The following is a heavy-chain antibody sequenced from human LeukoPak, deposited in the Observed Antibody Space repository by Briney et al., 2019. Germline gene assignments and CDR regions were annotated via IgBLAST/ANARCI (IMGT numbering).Heavy chain of an antibody. Sequence: PSETLSLTCTVSGGSISSYYWSWIRQHPGKGLEWIGYIYYSGSTYYNPSLKSRVTISVDTSKNQFSLKLSSVTAADTAVYYCATSPRIQLWLFDYWGQGTLVTVSS. CDR2: IYYSGST. J-gene: IGHJ4*02. D-gene: IGHD5-18*01. V-gene: IGHV4-59*06. CDR3: ATSPRIQLWLFDY. CDR1: GGSISSYY.